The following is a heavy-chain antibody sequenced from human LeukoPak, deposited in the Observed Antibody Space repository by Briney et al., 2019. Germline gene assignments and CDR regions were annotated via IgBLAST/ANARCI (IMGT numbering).Heavy chain of an antibody. J-gene: IGHJ5*02. CDR3: ARAMSVAGIFNSSDP. CDR2: IFPADSYT. V-gene: IGHV5-51*01. CDR1: GYSFTSYW. Sequence: GESLKICCKGSGYSFTSYWIGWARQMPGKDLEWMGIIFPADSYTRYSPSCQGQVTISADKSITTAYLQWGSLEASDTPMYYCARAMSVAGIFNSSDPWGQGTLVTVSS. D-gene: IGHD6-19*01.